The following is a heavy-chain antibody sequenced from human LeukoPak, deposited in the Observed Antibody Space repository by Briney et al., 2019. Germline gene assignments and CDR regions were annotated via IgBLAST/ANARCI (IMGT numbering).Heavy chain of an antibody. D-gene: IGHD4-17*01. CDR1: GGSISSYY. J-gene: IGHJ5*02. V-gene: IGHV4-59*01. CDR3: ARDYGDYVVGP. CDR2: IYYSGST. Sequence: PSETLSLTCTVSGGSISSYYWSWLRQPPGKGLEWIGYIYYSGSTNYNPSLKSRVTISVDTSKNQFSLKLSSVTAADTAVYYCARDYGDYVVGPWGQGTLVTVSS.